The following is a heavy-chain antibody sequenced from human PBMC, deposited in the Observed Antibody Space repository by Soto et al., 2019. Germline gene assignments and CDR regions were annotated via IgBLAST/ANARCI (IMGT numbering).Heavy chain of an antibody. CDR2: IYSGGST. J-gene: IGHJ6*04. CDR3: ARGLDSTYWRMDV. D-gene: IGHD4-4*01. Sequence: EVQLVKSGGGWAQPGGSLGLSGAAPGFTVITNHMSGVRQAPGKGLEWVSVIYSGGSTYFADSVKGRFTISRDNSKNTLYLQMNSLRAEDTAVYYCARGLDSTYWRMDVWGKGTTVTVSP. V-gene: IGHV3-66*01. CDR1: GFTVITNH.